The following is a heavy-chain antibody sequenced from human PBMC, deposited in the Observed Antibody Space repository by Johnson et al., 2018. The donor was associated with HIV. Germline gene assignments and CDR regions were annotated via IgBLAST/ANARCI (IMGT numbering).Heavy chain of an antibody. D-gene: IGHD2-21*02. V-gene: IGHV3-64*01. CDR2: IRSNGGRT. CDR3: ARKSGGDCYPDDAFDI. Sequence: VQLVESGGGLVQPGGSLRLSCAASGFTFSSYAMHWVRQAPGKGLEYVSAIRSNGGRTYYANSVKGRFTISRDISKTTLYLQMGSLRAEEMAWYYCARKSGGDCYPDDAFDIWGQGTMVTVSS. J-gene: IGHJ3*02. CDR1: GFTFSSYA.